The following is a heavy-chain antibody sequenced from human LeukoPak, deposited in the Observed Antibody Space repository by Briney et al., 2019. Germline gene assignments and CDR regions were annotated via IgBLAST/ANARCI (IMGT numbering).Heavy chain of an antibody. Sequence: GASVKVSCKASGYTFTGYYMHWVRQAPGQGLEWMGWINPNSGGTNYAQKFRGRVTMTRDTSISTAYMELSRLRSDDTAVYYCARDGYGSGSYLEPGWFDPWGQGTLVTVSS. CDR1: GYTFTGYY. CDR2: INPNSGGT. CDR3: ARDGYGSGSYLEPGWFDP. V-gene: IGHV1-2*02. D-gene: IGHD3-10*01. J-gene: IGHJ5*02.